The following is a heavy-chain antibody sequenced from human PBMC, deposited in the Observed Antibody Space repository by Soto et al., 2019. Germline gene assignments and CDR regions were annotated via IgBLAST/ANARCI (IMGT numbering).Heavy chain of an antibody. V-gene: IGHV4-39*01. CDR3: ARLVYDSSGYRPG. Sequence: PESLSLTCISVGASMPTSSYDWGWIRQPPGKGLEWIGSIYYSGSTYYNPSLKSRVTISVDTSKNQFSLKLSSVTAADTAVYYCARLVYDSSGYRPGWGQG. D-gene: IGHD3-22*01. J-gene: IGHJ1*01. CDR2: IYYSGST. CDR1: GASMPTSSYD.